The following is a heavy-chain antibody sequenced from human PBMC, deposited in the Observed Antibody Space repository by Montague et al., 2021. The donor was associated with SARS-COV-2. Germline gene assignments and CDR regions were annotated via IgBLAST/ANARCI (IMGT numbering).Heavy chain of an antibody. V-gene: IGHV3-48*03. D-gene: IGHD2-21*01. J-gene: IGHJ6*02. CDR2: ISSSGGGSTK. CDR1: GFIFSSYE. CDR3: ARDRDWDDWCGMDF. Sequence: FRRLSLSASGFIFSSYEMNWVRQAPGRGLEWISYISSSGGGSTKHYTDTVKGRVTIARDNANNSLYLQMNSLRVEDTATYYCARDRDWDDWCGMDFWGQGTTVTVSS.